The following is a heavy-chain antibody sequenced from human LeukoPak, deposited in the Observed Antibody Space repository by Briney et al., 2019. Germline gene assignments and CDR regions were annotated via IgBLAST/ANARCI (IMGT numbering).Heavy chain of an antibody. D-gene: IGHD6-13*01. V-gene: IGHV1-2*02. J-gene: IGHJ5*02. Sequence: GASVKVSCNSSVYTFTVYYMQWVRQPCGQGREWMGWINPNNGGTHCAQKFQGRVTMTRDTSISTAYMELSRRRSDGTAVYYCASRIAAAGSLTGRTGVGWLDPWGQGTLVTVSS. CDR1: VYTFTVYY. CDR2: INPNNGGT. CDR3: ASRIAAAGSLTGRTGVGWLDP.